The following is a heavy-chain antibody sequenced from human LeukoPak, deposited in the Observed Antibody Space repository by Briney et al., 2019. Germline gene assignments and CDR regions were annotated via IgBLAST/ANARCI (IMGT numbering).Heavy chain of an antibody. CDR3: AKDWGYSSSQGYYFDY. Sequence: PGGSRRLSCAASGFTLSSYWMHWVRQAPGKGLVWVSVISGSGGSTFYADSVKGRFTISRDNSKNTLYLQMNSLRAEDTAVYYCAKDWGYSSSQGYYFDYWGQGTLVTVSS. J-gene: IGHJ4*02. D-gene: IGHD6-13*01. CDR1: GFTLSSYW. V-gene: IGHV3-23*01. CDR2: ISGSGGST.